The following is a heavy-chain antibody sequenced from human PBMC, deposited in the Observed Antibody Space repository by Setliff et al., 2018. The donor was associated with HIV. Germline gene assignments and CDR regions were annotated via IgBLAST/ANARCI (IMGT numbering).Heavy chain of an antibody. Sequence: ASVKVSCKASGYTFTSYGISWVRQAPGQGLEWMGWISAYNGDTNFAQNFQGRVTMTTDTSTRTVYMELTTLKSEDTAFYYCARAPYRSGWYGVDYWGQGTLVTVSS. J-gene: IGHJ4*02. CDR3: ARAPYRSGWYGVDY. V-gene: IGHV1-18*01. D-gene: IGHD6-19*01. CDR2: ISAYNGDT. CDR1: GYTFTSYG.